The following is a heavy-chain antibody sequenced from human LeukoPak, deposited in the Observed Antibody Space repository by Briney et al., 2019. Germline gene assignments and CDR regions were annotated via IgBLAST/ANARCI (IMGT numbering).Heavy chain of an antibody. D-gene: IGHD3-22*01. V-gene: IGHV3-66*01. Sequence: PGGSLRLSCVASGFTVSSNYMSWVRQAPGKGLEWVSVIYSGGSTYYAGSVKGRFTISRDNSKNTLYLQMNSLRAEDTAVYYCARDYYYDSSGYYTLGYWGQGTLVTVSS. J-gene: IGHJ4*02. CDR3: ARDYYYDSSGYYTLGY. CDR2: IYSGGST. CDR1: GFTVSSNY.